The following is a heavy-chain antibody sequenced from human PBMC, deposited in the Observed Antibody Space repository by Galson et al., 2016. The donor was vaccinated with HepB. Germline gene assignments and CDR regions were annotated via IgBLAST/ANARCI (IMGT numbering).Heavy chain of an antibody. CDR3: ARGYTSGVPFW. CDR2: TYSGGSK. J-gene: IGHJ4*02. CDR1: GFLVNSNY. D-gene: IGHD2-8*01. V-gene: IGHV3-53*01. Sequence: SLRLSCAVSGFLVNSNYMTWVRLAPGRGLEWVAITYSGGSKQYAGSAKGRFTISRDTSSQTLFLEASDLRAEDTGIYYCARGYTSGVPFWWGQGTLVTVSS.